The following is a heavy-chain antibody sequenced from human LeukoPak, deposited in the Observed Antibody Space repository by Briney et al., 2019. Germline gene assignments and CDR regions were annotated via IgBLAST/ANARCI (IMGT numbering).Heavy chain of an antibody. CDR1: GYTFTSYG. V-gene: IGHV1-18*01. D-gene: IGHD3-22*01. CDR2: ISAYNGNT. CDR3: ARRAYDSSGYSWFDP. J-gene: IGHJ5*02. Sequence: ASVKVSCKASGYTFTSYGISWVRQAPGQGLEWMGWISAYNGNTNYAQKLQGRVTMTTDTSTSTAYMELRSLRSDDTAVYYCARRAYDSSGYSWFDPWGQGTLVTVSS.